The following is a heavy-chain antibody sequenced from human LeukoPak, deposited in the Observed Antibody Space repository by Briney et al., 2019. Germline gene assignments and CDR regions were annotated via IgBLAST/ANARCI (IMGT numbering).Heavy chain of an antibody. J-gene: IGHJ4*02. V-gene: IGHV1-69*04. CDR3: ARSDYGGNRGYFDY. CDR1: GGTFSSYA. D-gene: IGHD4-23*01. CDR2: IIPILGIA. Sequence: SVKVSCKASGGTFSSYAISWVRQAPGQGLEWMGRIIPILGIANYAQKFQGRVTITADKSTSTAYMELSSLRSEDTAVYYCARSDYGGNRGYFDYWGQGTPVTVSS.